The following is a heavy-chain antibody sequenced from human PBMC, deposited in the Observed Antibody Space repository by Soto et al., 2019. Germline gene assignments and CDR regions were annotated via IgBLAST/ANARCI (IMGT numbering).Heavy chain of an antibody. CDR2: ISGSGGST. CDR3: AKDDEIVLINRNDY. CDR1: GFTFSSYA. D-gene: IGHD2-8*01. Sequence: EVQLLESGGGLVQPGGSLRLSCAASGFTFSSYAMGWVRQAPGKGLEWVSAISGSGGSTYYADSVKGRFTISRDNSKNTLYLQMNSLRAEDTAVYYCAKDDEIVLINRNDYWGQGTLVTVSS. V-gene: IGHV3-23*01. J-gene: IGHJ4*02.